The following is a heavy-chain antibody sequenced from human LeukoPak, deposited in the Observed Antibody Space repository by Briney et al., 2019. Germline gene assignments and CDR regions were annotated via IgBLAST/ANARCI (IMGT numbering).Heavy chain of an antibody. Sequence: PGGSRRLSCAASGFTFSSYAMNWVRQAPGKGLEWVSSISSSSSYIYYADSVKGRFTISRDNAKNSLCLQMNSLRAEDTAVYYCARVRDDAFDIWGQGTMVTVSS. J-gene: IGHJ3*02. V-gene: IGHV3-21*01. CDR1: GFTFSSYA. CDR3: ARVRDDAFDI. CDR2: ISSSSSYI.